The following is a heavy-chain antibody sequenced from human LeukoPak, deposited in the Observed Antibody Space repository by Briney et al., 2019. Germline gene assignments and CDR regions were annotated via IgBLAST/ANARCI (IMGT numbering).Heavy chain of an antibody. V-gene: IGHV3-9*01. CDR1: GFTFDDYA. J-gene: IGHJ4*02. CDR2: ISWNSGSI. Sequence: GGSLRLSCAASGFTFDDYAMHWVRQAPGKGLEWVSGISWNSGSIGYADSVKGRFTISRDNAKNSLYLQMNSLRAEDTALYYCARLKSRLPFDYWGQGTLVTVSS. CDR3: ARLKSRLPFDY. D-gene: IGHD2-21*02.